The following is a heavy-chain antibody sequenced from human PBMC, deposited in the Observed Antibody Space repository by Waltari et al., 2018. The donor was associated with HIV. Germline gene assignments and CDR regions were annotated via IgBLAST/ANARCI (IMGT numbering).Heavy chain of an antibody. J-gene: IGHJ3*02. D-gene: IGHD3-22*01. CDR3: ARENYYDSSGYYFRPGRTSDAFDI. CDR1: GFTFSTYW. Sequence: EVQLVESGGGLVQPGGSLRVSCAASGFTFSTYWMHWVRQAPGKGLAWVERINSAGKKTSYADSVKGRFTIARDNAKNTLYLQMNSLRVEDTAVYYCARENYYDSSGYYFRPGRTSDAFDIWGQGTMVTVSS. V-gene: IGHV3-74*01. CDR2: INSAGKKT.